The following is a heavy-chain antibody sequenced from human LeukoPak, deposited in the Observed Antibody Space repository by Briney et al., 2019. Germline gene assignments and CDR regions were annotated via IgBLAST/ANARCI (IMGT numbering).Heavy chain of an antibody. CDR1: GVSISSGGYY. V-gene: IGHV4-31*03. D-gene: IGHD2-8*01. CDR2: IYYSGST. CDR3: AGYCTNGVCYNYGMDV. Sequence: PSETLSLTCTVSGVSISSGGYYRSWIRQHPGKGLEWIGYIYYSGSTYYNPSLKSRVTISVDTSKNQFSLKLSSVTAADTAVYYCAGYCTNGVCYNYGMDVWGQGTTVTVSS. J-gene: IGHJ6*02.